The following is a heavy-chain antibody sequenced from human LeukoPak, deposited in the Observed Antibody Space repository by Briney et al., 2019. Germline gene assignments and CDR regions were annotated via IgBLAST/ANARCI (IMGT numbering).Heavy chain of an antibody. V-gene: IGHV1-69*13. Sequence: SVKVSCKASGGTFSSYAISWVRQAPGQGLEWMGGIIPIFGTANYAQKFQGRVTITADESTSTAYMELSSLRSEDTAVYYCARARLDYDSSGSPSEDYYFDYWARGTLVTFS. CDR1: GGTFSSYA. J-gene: IGHJ4*02. CDR3: ARARLDYDSSGSPSEDYYFDY. CDR2: IIPIFGTA. D-gene: IGHD3-22*01.